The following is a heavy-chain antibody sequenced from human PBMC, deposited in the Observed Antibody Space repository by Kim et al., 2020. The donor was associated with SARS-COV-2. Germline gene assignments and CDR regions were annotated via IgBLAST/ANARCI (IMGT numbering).Heavy chain of an antibody. D-gene: IGHD3-10*01. J-gene: IGHJ6*02. CDR2: IYGGGST. Sequence: GGSLRLSCAASGFTVSSNYMTWVPQAPGKGLDWVSIIYGGGSTYYADSVKGRFTISRDNSKNTLYLQMNSLRVYDTAVYYCATSRGYNYYGIDVWGQGTTVTVSS. CDR1: GFTVSSNY. V-gene: IGHV3-53*01. CDR3: ATSRGYNYYGIDV.